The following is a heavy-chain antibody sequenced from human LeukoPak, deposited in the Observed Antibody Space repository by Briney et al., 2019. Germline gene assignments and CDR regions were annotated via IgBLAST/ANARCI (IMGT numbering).Heavy chain of an antibody. J-gene: IGHJ5*02. CDR1: GFSFSSYA. Sequence: PGGSLRLSCAASGFSFSSYAMSWVRQAPGKGLEWVSAISGSGGSTYCADSVKGRFTISRDNSKNTLYLQMNSLRAEDTAVYYCAKDLVANAGEWFDPWGQGTLVTVPS. CDR2: ISGSGGST. CDR3: AKDLVANAGEWFDP. V-gene: IGHV3-23*01. D-gene: IGHD2-21*01.